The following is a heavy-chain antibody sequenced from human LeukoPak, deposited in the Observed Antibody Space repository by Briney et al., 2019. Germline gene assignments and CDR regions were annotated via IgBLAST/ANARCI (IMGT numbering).Heavy chain of an antibody. V-gene: IGHV3-64*04. CDR1: GFTFSSYA. D-gene: IGHD3-22*01. CDR2: INSNGGTT. CDR3: ARDGGYYYDSSGYSYFDY. Sequence: PGGSLRLSCSASGFTFSSYAMHWVRQAPGKGLEYVSAINSNGGTTYYSDSVKGRFTISRDNSKNTLYLQMNSLRAEDTAVYYCARDGGYYYDSSGYSYFDYWGQGTLVTVSS. J-gene: IGHJ4*02.